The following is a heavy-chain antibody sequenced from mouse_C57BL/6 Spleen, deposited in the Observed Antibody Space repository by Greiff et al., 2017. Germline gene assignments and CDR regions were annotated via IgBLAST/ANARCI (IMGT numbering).Heavy chain of an antibody. CDR1: GYSITSGYD. CDR2: ISYSGST. Sequence: EVKLMESGPGMVKPSQSLSLTCTVTGYSITSGYDWHWIRHFPGNKLEWMGYISYSGSTNYNPSLKSRISITHDTSKNHFFLKLNSVTTEDTATYYCARGGYGSSYNSYAMDYWGQGTSVTVSS. D-gene: IGHD1-1*01. V-gene: IGHV3-1*01. CDR3: ARGGYGSSYNSYAMDY. J-gene: IGHJ4*01.